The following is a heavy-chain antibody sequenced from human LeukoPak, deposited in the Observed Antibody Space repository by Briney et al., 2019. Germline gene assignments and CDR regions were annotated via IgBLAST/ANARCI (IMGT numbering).Heavy chain of an antibody. V-gene: IGHV3-48*01. Sequence: GGSLRLSCAASGFTFSSYSMNWVRQAPGRGLEWVSYISSSSSTIYYADSVKGRFTISRDNAKNSLYLQMNSLRAEDTAVYYCARSPYGSGSYFDYWGQGTLVTVSS. CDR1: GFTFSSYS. J-gene: IGHJ4*02. D-gene: IGHD3-10*01. CDR3: ARSPYGSGSYFDY. CDR2: ISSSSSTI.